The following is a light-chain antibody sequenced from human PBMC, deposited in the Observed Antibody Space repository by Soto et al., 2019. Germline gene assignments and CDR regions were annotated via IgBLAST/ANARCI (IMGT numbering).Light chain of an antibody. V-gene: IGKV3-20*01. CDR3: QQSYSTPRT. CDR2: GAS. CDR1: QTVGSSF. J-gene: IGKJ2*01. Sequence: EIVLTQSPGTLSLSPGDGATLSCRASQTVGSSFLGWYQQKPGQAPRLIMYGASNRATGIPDRFTGRGSGTDFTLTISRLDPEDFATYFCQQSYSTPRTFGQGTKVEIK.